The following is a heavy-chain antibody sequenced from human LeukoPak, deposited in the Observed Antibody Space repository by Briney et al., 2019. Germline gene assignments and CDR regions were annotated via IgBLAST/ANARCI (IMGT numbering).Heavy chain of an antibody. J-gene: IGHJ6*03. CDR2: ISSSSSYI. Sequence: GGSLRLSCAASGFTFSSYSMNWVRQAPGKGLEWVSSISSSSSYIYYADSVKGRFTISRVNAKNSLYLQMNSLRAEDTAVYYCGGSSGYYYYMDVWGKGTTVTVSS. D-gene: IGHD6-6*01. V-gene: IGHV3-21*01. CDR3: GGSSGYYYYMDV. CDR1: GFTFSSYS.